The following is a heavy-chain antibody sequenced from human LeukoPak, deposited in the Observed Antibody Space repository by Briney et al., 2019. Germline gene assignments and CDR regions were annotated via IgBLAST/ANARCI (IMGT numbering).Heavy chain of an antibody. D-gene: IGHD6-19*01. Sequence: SETLSLTCTVSGGSISSYDWSWIRQPPGKGLEWIGYIYYSGSTNYNPSLKSRVTISLHTSKNQFSLKLSSVTAADTAVYYCASGSGADIAVAGSGAFDIWGQGTMVTVSS. CDR3: ASGSGADIAVAGSGAFDI. CDR2: IYYSGST. CDR1: GGSISSYD. J-gene: IGHJ3*02. V-gene: IGHV4-59*08.